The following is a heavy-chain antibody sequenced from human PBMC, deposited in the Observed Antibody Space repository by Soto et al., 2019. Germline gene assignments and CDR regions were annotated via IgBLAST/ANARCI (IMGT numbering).Heavy chain of an antibody. CDR2: IYYRGNT. D-gene: IGHD6-19*01. V-gene: IGHV4-39*01. CDR3: ASAGWLDAFDI. J-gene: IGHJ3*02. Sequence: SETLSLTCSVSGDSINSDKYYWGWIRQPPGKGLEWIGSIYYRGNTYYNPSLQTRVTISLDKSKSQFSLKLTSVTAADSAVYYCASAGWLDAFDIWGQGTMVTVSS. CDR1: GDSINSDKYY.